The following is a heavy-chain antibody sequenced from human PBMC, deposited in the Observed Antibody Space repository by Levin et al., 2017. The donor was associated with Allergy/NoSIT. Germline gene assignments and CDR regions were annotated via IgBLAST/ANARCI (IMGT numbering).Heavy chain of an antibody. Sequence: PGESLKISCAASGFTFRNYAMHWVRQAPGKGLEWVGVISHDGTNKYYANSVKGRFTISRDNSKNTLYLQMNSLRAEDTAVYYCASEPPTRVVTPTYNWFDPWGQGTLVTVSS. V-gene: IGHV3-30-3*01. D-gene: IGHD4-23*01. CDR1: GFTFRNYA. CDR3: ASEPPTRVVTPTYNWFDP. J-gene: IGHJ5*02. CDR2: ISHDGTNK.